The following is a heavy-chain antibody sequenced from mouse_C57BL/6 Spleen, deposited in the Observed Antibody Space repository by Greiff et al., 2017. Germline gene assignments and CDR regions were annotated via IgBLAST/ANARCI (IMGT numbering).Heavy chain of an antibody. Sequence: QVQLQQSGPELVKPGASVKISCKASGYAFSSSWMNWVKQRPGKGLEWIGRFYPGDGDTNYNGKFKGKATLTADKSSSTAYMQLSSLTSEDSAVYCCARNDYGPLRGFAYWGQGTLVTVSA. CDR1: GYAFSSSW. V-gene: IGHV1-82*01. CDR3: ARNDYGPLRGFAY. CDR2: FYPGDGDT. J-gene: IGHJ3*01. D-gene: IGHD1-1*02.